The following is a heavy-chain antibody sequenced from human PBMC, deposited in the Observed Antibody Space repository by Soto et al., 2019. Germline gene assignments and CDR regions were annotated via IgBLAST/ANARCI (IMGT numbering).Heavy chain of an antibody. Sequence: QVQVVQSGVEVRRPGSSVKVSCKASGETFKNGVISWVRQAPGQGLEWMGGIIPLFGTTDFAQRFQGRLTITTDESTTTAYMELSRLRSEDTATYYCAAELGFGKLSVVWGQGTTVIVSS. CDR2: IIPLFGTT. D-gene: IGHD3-10*01. CDR1: GETFKNGV. J-gene: IGHJ6*02. CDR3: AAELGFGKLSVV. V-gene: IGHV1-69*01.